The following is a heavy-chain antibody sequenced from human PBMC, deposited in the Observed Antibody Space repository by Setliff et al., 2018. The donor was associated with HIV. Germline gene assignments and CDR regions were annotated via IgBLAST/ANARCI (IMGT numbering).Heavy chain of an antibody. CDR3: ARRILRSAFDF. CDR1: GDYISSDDYY. Sequence: LSLTCTVSGDYISSDDYYWSWIRQSPGKRLEWLGEVNHSGGTNYNPSLKRRLIISSDASKNQFSLRLKSVTAADTAVYFCARRILRSAFDFWGHGTLVTVSS. CDR2: VNHSGGT. V-gene: IGHV4-30-4*08. D-gene: IGHD2-15*01. J-gene: IGHJ4*01.